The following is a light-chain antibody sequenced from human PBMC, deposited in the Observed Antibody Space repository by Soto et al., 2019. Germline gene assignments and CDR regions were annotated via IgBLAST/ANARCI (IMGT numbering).Light chain of an antibody. CDR3: QTWGTGIQI. J-gene: IGLJ2*01. V-gene: IGLV4-69*02. Sequence: QTVVTQSPSASASLGASVRLTCTLSSGHSSYAIAWHQQQPEKGPRYLIKINSDGSHSKGDGIPDRFSGSSSGPERYLTISGLQSEDEADYYCQTWGTGIQIFGGGTKVTVL. CDR1: SGHSSYA. CDR2: INSDGSH.